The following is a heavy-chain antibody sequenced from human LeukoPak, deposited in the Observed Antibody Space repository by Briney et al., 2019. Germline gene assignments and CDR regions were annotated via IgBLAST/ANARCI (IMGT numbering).Heavy chain of an antibody. CDR3: ARDKSYYDSSGYFWYFDL. CDR1: GGSISSYY. J-gene: IGHJ2*01. V-gene: IGHV4-59*01. Sequence: PSETLSLTCTVSGGSISSYYWSWIRQSPGKGLEWIGQIYYSGSTNYNPSLKSRVTISVDTSKNQFSLKLSSVTAADTAVYYCARDKSYYDSSGYFWYFDLWGRGTLVTVSS. CDR2: IYYSGST. D-gene: IGHD3-22*01.